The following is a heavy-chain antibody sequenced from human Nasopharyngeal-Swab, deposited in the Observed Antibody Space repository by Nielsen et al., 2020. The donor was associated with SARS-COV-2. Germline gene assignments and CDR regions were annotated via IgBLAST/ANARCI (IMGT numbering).Heavy chain of an antibody. CDR2: IKQDGSEK. Sequence: GESLKISFSASGFTFLIYFMSWVRPAPGKGLEWVANIKQDGSEKYYVDSVKGRFTISRDNAKNSLYLQMNSLRAEDTAVYYCARDRNGFIYYYYGMDVWGQGTTVTVSS. V-gene: IGHV3-7*01. D-gene: IGHD3-3*01. CDR1: GFTFLIYF. CDR3: ARDRNGFIYYYYGMDV. J-gene: IGHJ6*02.